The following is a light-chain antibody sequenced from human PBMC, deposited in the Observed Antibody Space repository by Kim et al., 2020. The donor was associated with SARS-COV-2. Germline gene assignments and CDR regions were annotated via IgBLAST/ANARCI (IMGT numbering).Light chain of an antibody. J-gene: IGLJ2*01. CDR3: ATWDSSLSTVV. Sequence: GQKVAISCSGSSSNIGNNYVSWYQQHPGTAPRLFIYDNTERPSGIPDRFSGSKAGTSATLGITGLHTGDEADYYCATWDSSLSTVVFGGGTQLTVL. CDR2: DNT. V-gene: IGLV1-51*01. CDR1: SSNIGNNY.